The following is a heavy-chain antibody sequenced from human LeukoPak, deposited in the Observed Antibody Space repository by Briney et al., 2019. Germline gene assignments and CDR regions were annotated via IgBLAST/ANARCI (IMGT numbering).Heavy chain of an antibody. CDR1: GFTFSRYG. V-gene: IGHV3-23*01. CDR2: ISGTGDTT. J-gene: IGHJ2*01. D-gene: IGHD1-26*01. Sequence: PGGSLRLSCAASGFTFSRYGLSWVRQAPGKGLEWVSAISGTGDTTFYADSVKGRFTISRDNSKNTLYLQMDSLRAEDTAVYYCAKGSYGLGPPGYFDLWGRGTLVTVSS. CDR3: AKGSYGLGPPGYFDL.